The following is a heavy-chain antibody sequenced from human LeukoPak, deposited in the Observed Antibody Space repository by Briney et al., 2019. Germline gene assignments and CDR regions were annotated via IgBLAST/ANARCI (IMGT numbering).Heavy chain of an antibody. J-gene: IGHJ6*03. Sequence: SETLSLTCAVYGGSFSNYYWSWIRQPPGKGLEWIGEINHGGTTKYNPSLKSRVTISVDTSKKQFSLKLISVTAADTAVYFCARESESRSAWYGIYYYYYMDVWGKGTTVTVSS. CDR1: GGSFSNYY. CDR2: INHGGTT. V-gene: IGHV4-34*01. D-gene: IGHD6-6*01. CDR3: ARESESRSAWYGIYYYYYMDV.